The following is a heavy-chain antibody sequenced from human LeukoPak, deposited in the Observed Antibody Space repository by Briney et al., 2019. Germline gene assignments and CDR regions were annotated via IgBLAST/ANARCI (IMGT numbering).Heavy chain of an antibody. CDR1: GFTVSSNY. V-gene: IGHV3-66*01. J-gene: IGHJ4*02. Sequence: GGSLRLSCAASGFTVSSNYMSWVCQAPGKGLEWVSVIYSGGSTYYADSVKGRFIISRDNSKNTLYLQMNSLRAEDTAVYYCARAPSAAAGIDYWGQGTLVTVSS. CDR2: IYSGGST. CDR3: ARAPSAAAGIDY. D-gene: IGHD6-13*01.